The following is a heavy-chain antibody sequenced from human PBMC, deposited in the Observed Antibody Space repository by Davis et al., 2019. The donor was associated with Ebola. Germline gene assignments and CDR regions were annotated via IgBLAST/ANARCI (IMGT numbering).Heavy chain of an antibody. CDR3: ATDYLHY. Sequence: SETLSLTCAVYGESFSGYYWSWIRQPPGKGLEWIGEINHSGSTNYNPSLKSRVTLSVDTSKNQFSLKLRSLTAADTAVYYCATDYLHYWGQGTLVTVSS. J-gene: IGHJ4*02. CDR1: GESFSGYY. V-gene: IGHV4-34*01. CDR2: INHSGST. D-gene: IGHD4-11*01.